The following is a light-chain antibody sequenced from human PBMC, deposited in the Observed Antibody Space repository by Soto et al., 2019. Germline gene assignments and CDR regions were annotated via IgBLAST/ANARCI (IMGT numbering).Light chain of an antibody. V-gene: IGKV3-11*01. CDR2: DAS. Sequence: EIVLTQPPATLSLSPGERATLSCRASQSVSSYLAWYQQKPGQAPRLLIYDASNRATGIPARFSGSGSGTDFTLTVSSLEPEDFAVYYCQQRSNWPKLTFGVGTKVEIK. CDR1: QSVSSY. CDR3: QQRSNWPKLT. J-gene: IGKJ4*01.